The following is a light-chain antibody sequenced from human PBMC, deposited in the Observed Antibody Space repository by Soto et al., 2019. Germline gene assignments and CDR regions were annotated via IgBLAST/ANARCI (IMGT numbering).Light chain of an antibody. CDR3: QQFYDLPIT. Sequence: DIPMTQSPSALSASLGDRVTITSQASQDISDVLNWYQQQPGKAPKVLIYDASKLQTGVPSRFSGRGSGKDFTFTISSLQPEDSGTYYCQQFYDLPITFGQGTRLEVK. CDR2: DAS. J-gene: IGKJ5*01. V-gene: IGKV1-33*01. CDR1: QDISDV.